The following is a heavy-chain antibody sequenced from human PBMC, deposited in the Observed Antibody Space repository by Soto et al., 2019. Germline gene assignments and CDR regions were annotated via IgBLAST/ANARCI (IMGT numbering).Heavy chain of an antibody. V-gene: IGHV3-48*02. CDR3: AREGGSLNWFDP. CDR1: GFTFSSYS. CDR2: ISSSSSTI. J-gene: IGHJ5*02. D-gene: IGHD1-26*01. Sequence: EVQLVESGGGLVQPGGSLRLSCAASGFTFSSYSMNWVRQAPGKGLEWVSYISSSSSTIYYADSVKGRFTISRDNAENSLYLHMNSLRDEDTAVYYCAREGGSLNWFDPWCQGTLVTVSS.